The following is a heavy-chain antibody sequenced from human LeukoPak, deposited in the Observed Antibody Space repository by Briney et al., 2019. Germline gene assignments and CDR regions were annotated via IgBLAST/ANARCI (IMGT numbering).Heavy chain of an antibody. CDR3: ARHIVVVTAIGAFDI. CDR1: GYSLTSYW. V-gene: IGHV5-51*01. J-gene: IGHJ3*02. D-gene: IGHD2-21*02. Sequence: GESLKISCKGSGYSLTSYWIRWVRQMPGKGLEWMGIIYPGDSDTRCSPSFQGQVTISADKSISTAYLQWSSLKASDTAMYYCARHIVVVTAIGAFDIWGQGTMVTVSS. CDR2: IYPGDSDT.